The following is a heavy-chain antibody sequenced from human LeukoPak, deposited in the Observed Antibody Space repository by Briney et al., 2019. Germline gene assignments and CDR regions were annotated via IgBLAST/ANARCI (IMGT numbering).Heavy chain of an antibody. CDR3: ARDGAGMSVVVPAALNWFDP. CDR2: ISSSSSYI. V-gene: IGHV3-21*01. J-gene: IGHJ5*02. CDR1: GFTFSSYS. Sequence: GGSLRLSCAASGFTFSSYSMNWVRQAPGKGLEWVSSISSSSSYIYYADSVKGRFTISRDNAKNSLYLQMNSLRAEDTAVYYCARDGAGMSVVVPAALNWFDPWGQGTLVTVSS. D-gene: IGHD2-2*01.